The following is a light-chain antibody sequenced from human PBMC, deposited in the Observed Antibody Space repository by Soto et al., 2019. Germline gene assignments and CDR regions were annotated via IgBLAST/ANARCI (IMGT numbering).Light chain of an antibody. Sequence: EVVMTQSLATLSVSPGERATLSCRASQFVSTNLAWYQQKPGQAPRLLIYSASTRATGIPDRFSGSGSGTEFTLTISSLQSEDFGVYYCQQFNNWPPLTFGGGTKVEIK. CDR3: QQFNNWPPLT. CDR1: QFVSTN. V-gene: IGKV3-15*01. J-gene: IGKJ4*01. CDR2: SAS.